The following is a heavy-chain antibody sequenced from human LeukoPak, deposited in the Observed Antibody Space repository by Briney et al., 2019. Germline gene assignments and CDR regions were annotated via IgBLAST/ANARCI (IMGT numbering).Heavy chain of an antibody. CDR1: GFTFSSYA. J-gene: IGHJ4*02. V-gene: IGHV3-23*01. CDR3: ARRVSLVTPHEY. Sequence: GGSLRLSCAASGFTFSSYAMTWVRQAPGKGLEWVSVISNSGDNTYYADSVKGRFTTSRDNFKNTLYLQMNSLRAEDTAVYYCARRVSLVTPHEYWGQGTLVTVSS. D-gene: IGHD3-9*01. CDR2: ISNSGDNT.